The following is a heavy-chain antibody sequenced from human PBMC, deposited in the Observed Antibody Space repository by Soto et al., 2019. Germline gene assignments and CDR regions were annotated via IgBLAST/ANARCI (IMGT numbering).Heavy chain of an antibody. Sequence: PGESLKISCKGSGYSFTSYWISWVRQMPGKGLGWMGRIDPSDSYTNYSPSFQGHVTISADKSISTAYLQWSSLKASDTAMYYCARYYYDSSGLEAGYYYGMHVWGPGTMVTVS. D-gene: IGHD3-22*01. J-gene: IGHJ6*02. CDR3: ARYYYDSSGLEAGYYYGMHV. CDR1: GYSFTSYW. CDR2: IDPSDSYT. V-gene: IGHV5-10-1*01.